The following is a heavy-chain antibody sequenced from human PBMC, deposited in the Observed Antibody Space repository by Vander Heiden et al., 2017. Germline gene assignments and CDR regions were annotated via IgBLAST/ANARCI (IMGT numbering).Heavy chain of an antibody. V-gene: IGHV4-34*01. CDR2: INDSGST. J-gene: IGHJ4*02. Sequence: QVQLQQWGAGLLKPSETLSITYAVYGGSFGAYYWTWIRQSPGKGLEWIGEINDSGSTNYNPSLKSRVTISVDTSKNQFSLKLSSVTAADTAVYYCARTPNYYDSSGYKIPFDYWGQGTLVTVSS. CDR3: ARTPNYYDSSGYKIPFDY. CDR1: GGSFGAYY. D-gene: IGHD3-22*01.